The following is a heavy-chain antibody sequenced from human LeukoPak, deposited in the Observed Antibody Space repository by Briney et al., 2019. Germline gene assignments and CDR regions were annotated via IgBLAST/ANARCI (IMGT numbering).Heavy chain of an antibody. Sequence: SETLSLTCTVSRGSISNYYWSWIRQPPGKRLQWIGYIYYNGDTNYNPSLKSRVTISVDTSKNQFSLKLNSVTAADTAVYYCARDCSGGTCYSNDAFDLWGQGTMVTVSS. V-gene: IGHV4-59*01. CDR2: IYYNGDT. CDR1: RGSISNYY. D-gene: IGHD2-15*01. CDR3: ARDCSGGTCYSNDAFDL. J-gene: IGHJ3*01.